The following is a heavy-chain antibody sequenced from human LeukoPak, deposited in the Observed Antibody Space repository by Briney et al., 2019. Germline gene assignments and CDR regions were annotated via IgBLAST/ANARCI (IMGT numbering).Heavy chain of an antibody. CDR3: ARSSSWYYFDY. CDR2: ISWNSGSI. J-gene: IGHJ4*02. Sequence: GGSLRLSCIGSGFNFGDYAMHWVRQAPGKGLEWVSGISWNSGSIGYADSVKGRFTISRDNAKNSLYLQMNSLRAEDTALYYCARSSSWYYFDYWGQGTLVTVSS. V-gene: IGHV3-9*01. CDR1: GFNFGDYA. D-gene: IGHD6-13*01.